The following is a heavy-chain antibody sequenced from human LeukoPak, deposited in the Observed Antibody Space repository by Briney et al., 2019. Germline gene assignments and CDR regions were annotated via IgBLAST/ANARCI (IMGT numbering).Heavy chain of an antibody. CDR3: ARDLSAVVVVITPFFDY. CDR2: IKQDGSEK. Sequence: GGSLRLSCAASGFTFSSYSMNWVRQAPGKGLEWVANIKQDGSEKYYVDSVKGRFTISRDNAKNSLYLQMNSLRAEDTAVYYCARDLSAVVVVITPFFDYWGQGTLVTVSS. CDR1: GFTFSSYS. V-gene: IGHV3-7*01. J-gene: IGHJ4*02. D-gene: IGHD3-22*01.